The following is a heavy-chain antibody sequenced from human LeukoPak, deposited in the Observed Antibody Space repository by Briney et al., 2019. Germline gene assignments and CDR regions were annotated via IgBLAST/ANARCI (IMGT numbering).Heavy chain of an antibody. J-gene: IGHJ4*02. CDR1: GFTFSSYW. CDR3: ARASGYSGYDYNY. D-gene: IGHD5-12*01. CDR2: IKQDGSEK. V-gene: IGHV3-7*01. Sequence: GGSLRLSCAASGFTFSSYWMSWVRQAPGKGLEWVANIKQDGSEKYYVDSVKGRFTISRDNAKNSLYLQMNSRRDEDTAVYYCARASGYSGYDYNYWGQGTLVTVSS.